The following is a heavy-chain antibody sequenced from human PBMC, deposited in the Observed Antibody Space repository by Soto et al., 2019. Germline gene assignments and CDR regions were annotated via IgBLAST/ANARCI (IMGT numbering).Heavy chain of an antibody. CDR2: IIPIFGTA. CDR1: GGTFSSYA. CDR3: ARGDYYGSGSYVGDYYYYGMDV. Sequence: SVKVSCKASGGTFSSYAISWVRQAPGQGLEWMGGIIPIFGTANYAQKFQGRVTITADESTSTAYMELSSLRSEDTAVYYCARGDYYGSGSYVGDYYYYGMDVWGQGTTVTVSS. J-gene: IGHJ6*02. V-gene: IGHV1-69*13. D-gene: IGHD3-10*01.